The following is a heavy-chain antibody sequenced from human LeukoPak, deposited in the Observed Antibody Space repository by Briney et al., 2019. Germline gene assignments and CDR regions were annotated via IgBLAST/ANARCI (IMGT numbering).Heavy chain of an antibody. Sequence: ASVTVSCKASGYTFTVYYMHWVRQAPGQGLEWMGWINPNSGGTNYAQKFQGRVTMTRDTSISTAYMELSRLRSDDTAVYYCARGAQSHYYDSSGYYVWGQGTLVTVSS. J-gene: IGHJ4*02. CDR3: ARGAQSHYYDSSGYYV. D-gene: IGHD3-22*01. CDR1: GYTFTVYY. V-gene: IGHV1-2*02. CDR2: INPNSGGT.